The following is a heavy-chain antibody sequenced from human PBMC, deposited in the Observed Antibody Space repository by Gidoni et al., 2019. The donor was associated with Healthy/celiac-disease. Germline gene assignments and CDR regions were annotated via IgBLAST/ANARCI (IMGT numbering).Heavy chain of an antibody. V-gene: IGHV2-5*01. Sequence: QITLKESGPTLVKPTQTLTLTCTFSGFSLSTSGVGVGWIRQPPGKALEWLALIYWNDDQRYSPSLKSRRTITKDTSKNQVVLTRTNMDPVDTATYYCAHSNTRAWFDPWGQGTLVTVSS. CDR1: GFSLSTSGVG. J-gene: IGHJ5*02. CDR2: IYWNDDQ. CDR3: AHSNTRAWFDP.